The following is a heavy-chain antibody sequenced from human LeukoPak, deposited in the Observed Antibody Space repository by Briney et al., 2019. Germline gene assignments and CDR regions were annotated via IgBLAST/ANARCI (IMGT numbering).Heavy chain of an antibody. CDR3: ARGGGSYGYSSPGT. D-gene: IGHD5-18*01. CDR2: IDIYSTKT. Sequence: GGSLRLSCATSGFTFSTYAMTWVRQAPGKGLEWVSAIDIYSTKTNYVDSVKGRFTISRDNSKNTLYLQMNSLRAEDTAVYFCARGGGSYGYSSPGTWGQGILVTVSS. J-gene: IGHJ5*02. CDR1: GFTFSTYA. V-gene: IGHV3-23*05.